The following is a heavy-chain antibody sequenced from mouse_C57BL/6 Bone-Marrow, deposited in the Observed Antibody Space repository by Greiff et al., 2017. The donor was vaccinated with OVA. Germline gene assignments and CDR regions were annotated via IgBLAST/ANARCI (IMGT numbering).Heavy chain of an antibody. V-gene: IGHV5-4*01. CDR2: LSDGGSYT. J-gene: IGHJ2*01. Sequence: EVQGVESGGGLVKPGGSLKLSCAASGFTFSSYAMSWVRQTPEKRLEWVATLSDGGSYTYYPDNVKGRFTISRDNAKNNLYLQMSHLKSEDTAMYYCARESDGYYFDYWGQGTTLTVSS. CDR3: ARESDGYYFDY. D-gene: IGHD2-3*01. CDR1: GFTFSSYA.